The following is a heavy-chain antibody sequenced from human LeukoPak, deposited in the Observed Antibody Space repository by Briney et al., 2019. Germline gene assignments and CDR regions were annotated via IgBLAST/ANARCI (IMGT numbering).Heavy chain of an antibody. Sequence: SETLSLTCTVSGGSISSGDYYWSWIRQPPGKGLEWIGYIYYSGSTYYNPSLKSRVTISVDTSKNQFSLKLSSVTAADTAVYYCARARVATDFDYWGQGTLVTVSS. CDR1: GGSISSGDYY. CDR3: ARARVATDFDY. D-gene: IGHD5-12*01. J-gene: IGHJ4*02. V-gene: IGHV4-30-4*08. CDR2: IYYSGST.